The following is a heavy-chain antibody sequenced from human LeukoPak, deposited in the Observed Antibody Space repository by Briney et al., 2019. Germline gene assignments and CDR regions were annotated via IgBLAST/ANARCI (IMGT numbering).Heavy chain of an antibody. V-gene: IGHV1-69*05. CDR3: ARDRGHDYGDRGAFDI. D-gene: IGHD4-17*01. Sequence: GASVKVSCKASGGTFSSYAISWVRQAPGQGLEWMGGIIPIFGTANYAQKFQGRVTITTDESTSTAYMELSSLRSEDTAVYYCARDRGHDYGDRGAFDIWGQGTMVTVSS. J-gene: IGHJ3*02. CDR1: GGTFSSYA. CDR2: IIPIFGTA.